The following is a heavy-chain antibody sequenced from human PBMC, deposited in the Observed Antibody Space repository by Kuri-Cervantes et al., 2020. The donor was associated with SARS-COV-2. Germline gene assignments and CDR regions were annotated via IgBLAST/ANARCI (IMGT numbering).Heavy chain of an antibody. V-gene: IGHV3-69-1*01. CDR3: ARDLNGMDV. CDR2: ISSSSTI. J-gene: IGHJ6*01. Sequence: GESLKISCAASGFTFSDYYMNWVRQAPGKGLEWVSSISSSSTIYYADSVKGRFTISRDNAKNSLYLQMNSLRAGDTAVYYCARDLNGMDVWGQGTTVTVSS. CDR1: GFTFSDYY.